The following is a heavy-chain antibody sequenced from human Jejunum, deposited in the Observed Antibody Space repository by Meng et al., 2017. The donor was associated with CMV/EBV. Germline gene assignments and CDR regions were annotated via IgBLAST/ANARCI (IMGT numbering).Heavy chain of an antibody. V-gene: IGHV3-30*04. D-gene: IGHD7-27*01. CDR1: GCSLSGNA. Sequence: CAGSGCSLSGNAMHWVRQGRGKGLEWVAVIGTDGRQNYADSVKGRFTVSRDKSKNIVYLYMNSLSDEDTAMYYCAREGSGNWGGLFDLWGQGTLVTVSS. CDR2: IGTDGRQN. CDR3: AREGSGNWGGLFDL. J-gene: IGHJ5*02.